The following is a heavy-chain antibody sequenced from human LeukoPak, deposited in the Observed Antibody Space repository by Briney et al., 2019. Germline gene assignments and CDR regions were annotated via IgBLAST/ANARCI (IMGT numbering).Heavy chain of an antibody. CDR2: TYYRSKWYN. Sequence: QTLSLTCAISGDSFSSNSAAWNWIRQSPSRGLEWLGRTYYRSKWYNDYAVSVKSRITINPDTSKNQFSLQLNSVTPEDTAVYYCARERGAPSYYDSSGPFDYWGQGTLVTVSS. V-gene: IGHV6-1*01. D-gene: IGHD3-22*01. J-gene: IGHJ4*02. CDR1: GDSFSSNSAA. CDR3: ARERGAPSYYDSSGPFDY.